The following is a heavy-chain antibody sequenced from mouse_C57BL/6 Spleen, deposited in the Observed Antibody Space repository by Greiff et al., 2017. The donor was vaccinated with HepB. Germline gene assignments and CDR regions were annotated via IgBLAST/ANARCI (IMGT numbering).Heavy chain of an antibody. Sequence: VQLQQPGAELVRPGSSVKLSCKASGYTFTSYWMHWVKQRPIQGLEWIGNIDPSDSETHYNQKFKDKATLTVDKSSSTAYMQLSSLTSEDSAVYYGARGGYYYGSSYGYFDVWGTGTTVTVSS. V-gene: IGHV1-52*01. CDR1: GYTFTSYW. J-gene: IGHJ1*03. D-gene: IGHD1-1*01. CDR2: IDPSDSET. CDR3: ARGGYYYGSSYGYFDV.